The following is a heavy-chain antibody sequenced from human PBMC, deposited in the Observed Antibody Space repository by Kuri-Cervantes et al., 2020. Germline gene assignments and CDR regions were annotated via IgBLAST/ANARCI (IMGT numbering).Heavy chain of an antibody. Sequence: GESLKISCAASGFTFSSYGMHWVRQAPGKGLERVAVIWYDGSNKYYADSVKGRFTISRDNSKNTLYLQMNSLRAEDTAVYYCARDGYDSSGYYCEYWGQGTLVTVSS. J-gene: IGHJ4*02. CDR3: ARDGYDSSGYYCEY. V-gene: IGHV3-33*01. CDR1: GFTFSSYG. D-gene: IGHD3-22*01. CDR2: IWYDGSNK.